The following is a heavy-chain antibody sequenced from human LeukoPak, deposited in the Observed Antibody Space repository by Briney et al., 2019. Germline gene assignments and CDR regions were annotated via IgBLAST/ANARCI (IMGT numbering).Heavy chain of an antibody. J-gene: IGHJ6*02. Sequence: SETLSLTCAVYGGSFSNYYCSWIRQPPGKGLEWIGEINQSGNTNYNPSLKSRVTISVDTSKNQFSLKLSSVTAADTALYYCASCRSATTGYNYYYYHGMDVWGQGTTVTVSS. CDR1: GGSFSNYY. D-gene: IGHD3-9*01. CDR3: ASCRSATTGYNYYYYHGMDV. CDR2: INQSGNT. V-gene: IGHV4-34*01.